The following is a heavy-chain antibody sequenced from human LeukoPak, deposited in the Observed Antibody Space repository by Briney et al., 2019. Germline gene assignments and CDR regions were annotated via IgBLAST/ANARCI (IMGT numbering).Heavy chain of an antibody. CDR2: ISERGGST. J-gene: IGHJ4*02. Sequence: GGSLRLSCVVSGISLTNYAMTWVRQAPGKGLEWVSYISERGGSTTYADSVKGRFTISRDTSLNTLYLQMNNLRAEDTALYFCAKRGFVIRGLLVIGYHQEAYHYDFWGQGVLVTVSS. D-gene: IGHD3-10*01. CDR1: GISLTNYA. CDR3: AKRGFVIRGLLVIGYHQEAYHYDF. V-gene: IGHV3-23*01.